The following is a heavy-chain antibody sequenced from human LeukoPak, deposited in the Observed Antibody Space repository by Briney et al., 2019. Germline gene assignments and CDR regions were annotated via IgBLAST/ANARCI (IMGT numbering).Heavy chain of an antibody. CDR1: GGSITSYY. J-gene: IGHJ3*02. Sequence: SETLSLTCTVSGGSITSYYWSWIRQPPGKGLEWIGYIYYSGSTNYNPSLRSRVTMSLDTSKNQFSLKLSSVTAADTAVYYCARLDTYYYDSTPTYAFDIWGQGTMVTVSS. D-gene: IGHD3-22*01. CDR2: IYYSGST. V-gene: IGHV4-59*01. CDR3: ARLDTYYYDSTPTYAFDI.